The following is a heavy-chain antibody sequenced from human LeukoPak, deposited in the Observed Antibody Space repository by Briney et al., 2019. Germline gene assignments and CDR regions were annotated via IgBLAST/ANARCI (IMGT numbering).Heavy chain of an antibody. V-gene: IGHV4-4*07. CDR2: IYYSGST. J-gene: IGHJ4*02. Sequence: SETLSLTCTVSGGSISSYYWSWIRQPAGKGLEWIGSIYYSGSTYYNPSLKSRVTISVDTSKNQFSLKLSSVTAADTAVYYCARDKVAASRTFDYWGQGTLVTVSS. CDR3: ARDKVAASRTFDY. CDR1: GGSISSYY. D-gene: IGHD2-15*01.